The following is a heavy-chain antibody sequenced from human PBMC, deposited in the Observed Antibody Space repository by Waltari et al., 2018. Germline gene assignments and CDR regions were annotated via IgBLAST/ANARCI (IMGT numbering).Heavy chain of an antibody. V-gene: IGHV4-38-2*01. D-gene: IGHD6-6*01. CDR1: GYSISSGYY. CDR2: IYHSGST. J-gene: IGHJ6*02. CDR3: ARNWAGAARRKNYYYYYGMDV. Sequence: QVQLQESGPGLVKPSETLSLTCAVSGYSISSGYYWGWIRQPPGKGLEWIGSIYHSGSTYYNPSLKSRVTISVDTSKNQFSLKLSSVTAADTAVYYCARNWAGAARRKNYYYYYGMDVWGQGTTVTVSS.